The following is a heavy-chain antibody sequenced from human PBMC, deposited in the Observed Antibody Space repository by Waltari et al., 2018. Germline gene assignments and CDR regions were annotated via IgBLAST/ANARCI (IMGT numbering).Heavy chain of an antibody. Sequence: EVQLVESGGDVVQPGGSLRLACGACGLSLSTSWMNWVRQPPGKGLEWVANIRTHGSETYYVDSVKGRFTISRDNAKNSLYLQMNSLRAEDTAVYYCTTHGGWAFDYWGQGTLVTVSS. V-gene: IGHV3-7*01. CDR2: IRTHGSET. J-gene: IGHJ4*02. CDR1: GLSLSTSW. CDR3: TTHGGWAFDY. D-gene: IGHD6-19*01.